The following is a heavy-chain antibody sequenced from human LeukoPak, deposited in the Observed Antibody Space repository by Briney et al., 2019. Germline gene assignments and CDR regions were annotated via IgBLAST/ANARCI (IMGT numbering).Heavy chain of an antibody. V-gene: IGHV3-7*01. J-gene: IGHJ4*02. CDR1: GFTFSSYW. Sequence: GRSLRLSCAASGFTFSSYWMSRVPQAPGKGQEWVANIKQDGSEKYYVDSVKGRFTISRDNAKNSLYLQMNRLRAEDTAVYYCARDGDYYDSSGYYDYWGQGTLVTVSS. CDR2: IKQDGSEK. D-gene: IGHD3-22*01. CDR3: ARDGDYYDSSGYYDY.